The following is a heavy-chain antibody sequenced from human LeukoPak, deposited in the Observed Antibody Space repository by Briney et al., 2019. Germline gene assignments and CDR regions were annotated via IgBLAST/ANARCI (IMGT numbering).Heavy chain of an antibody. CDR1: GFTFSNAW. Sequence: GGSLRLSCAASGFTFSNAWMSWVRQAPGKGLEWVGRIKSKTDGGTTDYAAPVKGRFTISRDDSKNTLYLQMNSLKTEDTAVYYRTTDTLGWLRHYYYFDYWGQGTLVTVSS. V-gene: IGHV3-15*01. D-gene: IGHD5-12*01. J-gene: IGHJ4*02. CDR3: TTDTLGWLRHYYYFDY. CDR2: IKSKTDGGTT.